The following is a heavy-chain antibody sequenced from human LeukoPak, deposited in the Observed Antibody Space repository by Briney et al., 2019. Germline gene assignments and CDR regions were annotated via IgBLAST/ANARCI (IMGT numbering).Heavy chain of an antibody. CDR1: GASISSPRNY. J-gene: IGHJ1*01. V-gene: IGHV4-39*01. CDR2: IYYIGST. Sequence: PSETLSLTCTVSGASISSPRNYWGWVRQSPGKGLEWIGSIYYIGSTYYNPSLKSRLTISVDTSKNQFSLKLSSVTAADTAVYYCATQLLGTNEYFQHWGQGTLVTVSS. CDR3: ATQLLGTNEYFQH. D-gene: IGHD2-2*01.